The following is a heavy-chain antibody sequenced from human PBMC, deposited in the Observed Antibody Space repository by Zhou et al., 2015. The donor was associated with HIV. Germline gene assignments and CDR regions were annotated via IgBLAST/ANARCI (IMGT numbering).Heavy chain of an antibody. Sequence: QVQLVQSGAEVKKPGASVKVSCKVSGYTLTELSMHWVRQAPGKGLEWMGGFDPADDETIYTQNFQGRVTMTEDTSTDTAYMELNSLRSEDTAVYYCASISTENYYTFDPSGRRNRRRPSPQ. CDR1: GYTLTELS. D-gene: IGHD1-7*01. J-gene: IGHJ5*02. V-gene: IGHV1-24*01. CDR3: ASISTENYYTFDP. CDR2: FDPADDET.